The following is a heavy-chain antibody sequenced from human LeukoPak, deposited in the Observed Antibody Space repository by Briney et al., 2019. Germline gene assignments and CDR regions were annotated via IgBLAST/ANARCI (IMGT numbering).Heavy chain of an antibody. D-gene: IGHD5-12*01. CDR3: ARVSGYDWESFYDY. J-gene: IGHJ4*02. CDR2: INHSGST. V-gene: IGHV4-34*01. CDR1: GGSFSGYY. Sequence: KPSETLSLTCAVYGGSFSGYYWSWIRQPPGKGLEWIGEINHSGSTNYNPSLKSRVTISVDTSKKQFSLKLRSVTAADTAVYYCARVSGYDWESFYDYWGQGTLVTVSS.